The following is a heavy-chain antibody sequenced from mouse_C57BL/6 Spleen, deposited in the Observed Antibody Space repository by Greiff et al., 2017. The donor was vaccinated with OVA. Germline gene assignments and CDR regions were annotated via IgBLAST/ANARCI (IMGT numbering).Heavy chain of an antibody. J-gene: IGHJ2*01. CDR2: IRNKANGYTT. V-gene: IGHV7-3*01. CDR1: GFTSTDYY. Sequence: EVKLMESGGGLVQPGGSLSLSCAASGFTSTDYYMSWVRQPPGKALEWLGFIRNKANGYTTEYSASVKGRFTISRDNSQSILYLQRNALRAEDSATYYCARSPLWYGGSFYFDYWGQGTTLTVSS. D-gene: IGHD1-1*01. CDR3: ARSPLWYGGSFYFDY.